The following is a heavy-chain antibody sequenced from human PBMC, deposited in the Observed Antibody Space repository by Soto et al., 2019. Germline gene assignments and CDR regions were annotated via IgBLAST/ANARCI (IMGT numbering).Heavy chain of an antibody. Sequence: SVKVSFKACGYTFTFRYLHWVRQAPGQALEWMGWITPFKSDTNYAQKFQDRVTITRDRSVSTAYMELSNLRSDDTAMYYCARSAFAGSDAFDIWGQGTMVTVSS. D-gene: IGHD1-1*01. V-gene: IGHV1-45*02. J-gene: IGHJ3*02. CDR2: ITPFKSDT. CDR3: ARSAFAGSDAFDI. CDR1: GYTFTFRY.